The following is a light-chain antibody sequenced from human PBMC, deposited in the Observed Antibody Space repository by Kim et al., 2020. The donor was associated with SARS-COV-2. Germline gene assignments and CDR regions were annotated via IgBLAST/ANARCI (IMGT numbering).Light chain of an antibody. CDR3: ATWDDRLNGYV. Sequence: GQGIRISCSGGSSNIARNSVDWYRHRPGAAPQLLIFGSDERPSGVPDRFSGSKSGTSASLAITGLQSEDEADYYCATWDDRLNGYVFGTGTKVTVL. J-gene: IGLJ1*01. CDR1: SSNIARNS. CDR2: GSD. V-gene: IGLV1-44*01.